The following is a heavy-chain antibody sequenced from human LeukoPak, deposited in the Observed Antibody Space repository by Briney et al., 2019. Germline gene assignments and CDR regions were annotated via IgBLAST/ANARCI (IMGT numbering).Heavy chain of an antibody. CDR3: ARELGDFWSGYSPDYYYYMDV. J-gene: IGHJ6*03. Sequence: SVKVSCKASGGTFSSYAISWVRQAPGQGLEWMGGIIPIFGTANYAQKCQGRVTITTDESTSTAYMELSSLRSEDTAVYYCARELGDFWSGYSPDYYYYMDVWGKGTTVTVSS. CDR2: IIPIFGTA. V-gene: IGHV1-69*05. D-gene: IGHD3-3*01. CDR1: GGTFSSYA.